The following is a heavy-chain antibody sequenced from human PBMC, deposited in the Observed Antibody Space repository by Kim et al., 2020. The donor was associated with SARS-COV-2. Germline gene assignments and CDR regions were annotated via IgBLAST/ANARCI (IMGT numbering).Heavy chain of an antibody. D-gene: IGHD2-15*01. CDR2: INPNSGGT. J-gene: IGHJ2*01. Sequence: ASVKVSCKASGYTFTGYYMHWVRQAPGQGLEWMGWINPNSGGTNYAQKFQGRVTMTRDTSISTAYMELSRLRSDDTAVYYCARAVHGGKDWYFDLWGRGTLVTVSS. CDR3: ARAVHGGKDWYFDL. V-gene: IGHV1-2*02. CDR1: GYTFTGYY.